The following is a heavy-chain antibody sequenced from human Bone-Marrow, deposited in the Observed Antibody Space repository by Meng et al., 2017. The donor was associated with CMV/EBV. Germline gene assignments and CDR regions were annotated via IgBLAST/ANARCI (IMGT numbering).Heavy chain of an antibody. CDR1: GFTFSNYG. Sequence: LSCAASGFTFSNYGMPWFRQAPGKGLEWVAVLWYDGSNKYYADSVKGRFTISRDNSKNTLYLQMNSLRAEDTAVYYCAKDSDNLAFDYWGQGTLVTVSS. J-gene: IGHJ4*02. D-gene: IGHD1-1*01. CDR2: LWYDGSNK. CDR3: AKDSDNLAFDY. V-gene: IGHV3-33*06.